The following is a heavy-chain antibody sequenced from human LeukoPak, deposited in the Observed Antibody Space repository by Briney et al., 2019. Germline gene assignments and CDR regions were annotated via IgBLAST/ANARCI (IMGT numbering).Heavy chain of an antibody. CDR1: GFTVSSNY. CDR3: ARDWSYDFWSGYYMED. D-gene: IGHD3-3*01. V-gene: IGHV3-74*01. J-gene: IGHJ4*02. Sequence: GGSLRLSCAASGFTVSSNYMSWVRQAPGKGLVWVSRINSDGNSTSYADSVKGRFTISRDNAKNTLYLQINSLRAEDTAVYYCARDWSYDFWSGYYMEDWGQGTLVTVSS. CDR2: INSDGNST.